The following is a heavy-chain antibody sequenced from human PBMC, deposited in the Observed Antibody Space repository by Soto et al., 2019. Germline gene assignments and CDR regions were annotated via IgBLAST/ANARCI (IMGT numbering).Heavy chain of an antibody. Sequence: EVQLLESGGGLVQPGGSLRLSCAASGFTFSSYGMTFVRQAPGKGLEWVSFSSATGAGTYYADSGKGRFTISRDNSKNTLYLQMTSLRADDTAVYYCAKDRRAGVIYGFYSDFWGEGALVIVSS. CDR2: SSATGAGT. V-gene: IGHV3-23*01. CDR3: AKDRRAGVIYGFYSDF. D-gene: IGHD2-21*01. CDR1: GFTFSSYG. J-gene: IGHJ4*02.